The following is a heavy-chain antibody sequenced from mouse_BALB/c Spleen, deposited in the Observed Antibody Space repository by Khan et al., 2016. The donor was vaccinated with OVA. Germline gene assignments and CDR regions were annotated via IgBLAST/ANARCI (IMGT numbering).Heavy chain of an antibody. CDR3: ARSSYRYAFVY. CDR2: MIYSGNT. D-gene: IGHD2-14*01. CDR1: GDSITSGY. V-gene: IGHV3-8*02. Sequence: EVQLQESGPSLVKPSQTLSLTCSVTGDSITSGYWNWIRKFPGNKLEYMGYMIYSGNTYYNTSLKSRISITRHTSTNQYYLQLNSVTTEDTATYYCARSSYRYAFVYWGQGTLVTVSA. J-gene: IGHJ3*01.